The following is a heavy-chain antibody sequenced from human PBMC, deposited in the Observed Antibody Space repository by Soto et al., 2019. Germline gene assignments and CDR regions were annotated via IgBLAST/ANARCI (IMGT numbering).Heavy chain of an antibody. CDR2: IKPDGSAT. D-gene: IGHD2-21*02. V-gene: IGHV3-7*01. J-gene: IGHJ4*02. Sequence: GGSLRLSCAVSGFTFGSYWMNWVRLIPGKGLEWVAYIKPDGSATYYVDSVKGRFTISRDNAKNSLYLQMNSLRVEDTSVYYCARAGYCGHGSYYYFDYWGQGTLVTV. CDR1: GFTFGSYW. CDR3: ARAGYCGHGSYYYFDY.